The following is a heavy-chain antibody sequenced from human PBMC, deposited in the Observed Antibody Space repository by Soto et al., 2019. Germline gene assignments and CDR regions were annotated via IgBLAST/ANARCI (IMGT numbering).Heavy chain of an antibody. D-gene: IGHD3-9*01. J-gene: IGHJ4*02. Sequence: APVNGSCKTSGYTYAIYGISCVRQAPGQGLEWMGWISVYNGNTNYAQKIQGRVTMTTDTSTSTAYMELRSLRSDDTAVYYCAREVNNDILTGPQAFDYWGQGTLVTVSS. CDR1: GYTYAIYG. CDR3: AREVNNDILTGPQAFDY. V-gene: IGHV1-18*01. CDR2: ISVYNGNT.